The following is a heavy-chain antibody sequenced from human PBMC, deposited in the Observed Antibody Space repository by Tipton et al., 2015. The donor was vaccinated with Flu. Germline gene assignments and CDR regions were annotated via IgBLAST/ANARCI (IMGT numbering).Heavy chain of an antibody. Sequence: LRLSCTVSGGSISSSGYYWGWIREPPGKGLEWIGTINYSGNTYYSPSLRSPVTISVDTSKNQFSLRLSSVTAADTAVYYCAREALNYYGSGSFDYWGQGTLGTVSS. D-gene: IGHD3-10*01. CDR3: AREALNYYGSGSFDY. CDR1: GGSISSSGYY. V-gene: IGHV4-39*07. CDR2: INYSGNT. J-gene: IGHJ4*02.